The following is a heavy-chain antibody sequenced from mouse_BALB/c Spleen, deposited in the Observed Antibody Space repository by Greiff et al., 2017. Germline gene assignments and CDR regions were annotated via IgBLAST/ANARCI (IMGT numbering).Heavy chain of an antibody. J-gene: IGHJ4*01. CDR2: ISSGGSYT. V-gene: IGHV5-9-3*01. Sequence: EVQLVESGGGLVKPGGSLKLSCAASGFTFSSYAMSWVRQTPEKRLEWVATISSGGSYTYYPDSVKGRFTISRDNAKNTLYLQMSSLRSEDTAMYYCARSYGYDDVHYAMDYWGQGTSVTVSS. CDR1: GFTFSSYA. D-gene: IGHD2-2*01. CDR3: ARSYGYDDVHYAMDY.